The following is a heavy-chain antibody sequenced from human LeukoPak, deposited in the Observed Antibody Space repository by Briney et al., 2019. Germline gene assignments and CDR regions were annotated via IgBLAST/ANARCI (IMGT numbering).Heavy chain of an antibody. CDR3: AREVTVIAADYYFDY. CDR1: GDSLSSHY. D-gene: IGHD6-13*01. V-gene: IGHV4-4*08. CDR2: IYGSGST. Sequence: PSETLSLTCTVSGDSLSSHYWSWIRQPPGKGLEWIGYIYGSGSTHYDPSLRSRVTISEDTSKNQFSLKLTSVTAADTAVYYCAREVTVIAADYYFDYWGQGTLVTVSS. J-gene: IGHJ4*02.